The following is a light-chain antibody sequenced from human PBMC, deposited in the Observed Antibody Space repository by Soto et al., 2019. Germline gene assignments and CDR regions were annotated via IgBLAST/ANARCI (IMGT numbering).Light chain of an antibody. J-gene: IGKJ5*01. Sequence: DIQMTQSPSSLSASVGDTVTITCRASQSIGKHLNWYQQKPGKAPKFLIYYVSSLQSGVPSRFSGSGSGTDFTLTINSLQPEDFATYYCQQGYSSEITFGQGTRLEI. CDR3: QQGYSSEIT. CDR2: YVS. CDR1: QSIGKH. V-gene: IGKV1-39*01.